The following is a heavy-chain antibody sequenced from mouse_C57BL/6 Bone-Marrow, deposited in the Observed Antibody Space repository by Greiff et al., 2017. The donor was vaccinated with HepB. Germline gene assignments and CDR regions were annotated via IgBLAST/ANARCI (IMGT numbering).Heavy chain of an antibody. D-gene: IGHD1-1*01. CDR2: ISSVSSTI. CDR3: ARPYYYGSSSYFDY. J-gene: IGHJ2*01. V-gene: IGHV5-17*01. CDR1: GFTFSDYG. Sequence: EVKLVESGGGLVKPGGSLKLSSAASGFTFSDYGMHWVRQAPEKGLEWVAYISSVSSTIYYADTVKGRFTISRDNAKNTLFLQMTSLRSEDTAMYYCARPYYYGSSSYFDYWGQGTTLTVSS.